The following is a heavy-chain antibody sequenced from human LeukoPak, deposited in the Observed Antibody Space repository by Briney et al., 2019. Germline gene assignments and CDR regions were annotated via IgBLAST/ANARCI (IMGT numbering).Heavy chain of an antibody. CDR1: GYTFTSYD. Sequence: GASVKVSCKASGYTFTSYDINWVRQATGQGLEWMGWMNPNSGNTGYAQKFHGRVTITRNTSISTAYMELSSLRSEDTAVYYCARGSSGWYGQRFDYWGQGTLVTVSS. D-gene: IGHD6-19*01. V-gene: IGHV1-8*01. CDR2: MNPNSGNT. CDR3: ARGSSGWYGQRFDY. J-gene: IGHJ4*02.